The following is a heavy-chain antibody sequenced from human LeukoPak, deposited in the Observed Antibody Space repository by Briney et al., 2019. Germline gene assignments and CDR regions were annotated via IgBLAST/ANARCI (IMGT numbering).Heavy chain of an antibody. J-gene: IGHJ3*02. V-gene: IGHV3-64*02. Sequence: GGSLRLSCAASGFTFSGYPMHWVRQAPEKGLEFVSAITSNGGSTYYADSVKDRFTISRDNSKNTLYLQMGSLRAEDMAVYYCARDKRNSSGWYAAFDIWGQGTMVTVSS. CDR3: ARDKRNSSGWYAAFDI. CDR2: ITSNGGST. D-gene: IGHD6-19*01. CDR1: GFTFSGYP.